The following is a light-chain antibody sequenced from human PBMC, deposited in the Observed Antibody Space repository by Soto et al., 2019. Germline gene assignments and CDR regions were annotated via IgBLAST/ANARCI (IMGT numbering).Light chain of an antibody. V-gene: IGKV3-15*01. CDR1: QSVSSN. Sequence: EIVMTQSPATLSVSPGERATLSCRASQSVSSNLAWYQQKPGHAPRLLIYGASTRAPVIPARFSGSGSGTEFTLTISSLQSEDFAVYYCQQYNTWRTFGQGTKLEIK. CDR3: QQYNTWRT. CDR2: GAS. J-gene: IGKJ2*02.